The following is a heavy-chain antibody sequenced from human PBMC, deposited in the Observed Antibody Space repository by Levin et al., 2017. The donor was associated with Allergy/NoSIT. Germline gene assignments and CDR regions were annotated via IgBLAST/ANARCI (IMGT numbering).Heavy chain of an antibody. Sequence: GGSLRLSCAASGLSVSSAWLSWVRQAPGKRLEWIGRVSSDGASDYSAPVKGRFTISRDDSKNRVFLHMSSLKTEDTVVYYCATGDWYFYLWGRGTLVTVSS. D-gene: IGHD3-10*01. CDR3: ATGDWYFYL. CDR2: VSSDGAS. V-gene: IGHV3-15*01. J-gene: IGHJ2*01. CDR1: GLSVSSAW.